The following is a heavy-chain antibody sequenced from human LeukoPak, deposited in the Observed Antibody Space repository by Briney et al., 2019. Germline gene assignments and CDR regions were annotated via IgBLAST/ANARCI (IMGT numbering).Heavy chain of an antibody. V-gene: IGHV1-2*02. D-gene: IGHD2-15*01. CDR2: INPNSGDT. CDR1: GYSFTGYY. CDR3: ARDTSHCSGGSCLYYYYYYMDV. Sequence: ASVKVSCKASGYSFTGYYMHWVRQAPEQGLEWMGWINPNSGDTKYAQKFQGRVTMTRDTSISTAYMELTRLRSDDTAVYYCARDTSHCSGGSCLYYYYYYMDVWGKGTTVTISS. J-gene: IGHJ6*03.